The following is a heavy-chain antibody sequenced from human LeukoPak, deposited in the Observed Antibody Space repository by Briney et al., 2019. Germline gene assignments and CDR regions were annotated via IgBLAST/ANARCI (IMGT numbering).Heavy chain of an antibody. CDR1: GGSIRSYY. J-gene: IGHJ4*02. CDR2: IYYSGSI. D-gene: IGHD1-14*01. CDR3: ARSLGITSLDY. V-gene: IGHV4-59*01. Sequence: SETLSLTCSGSGGSIRSYYWNWIRQSPGKGLEWIGYIYYSGSINYNPSFKSRVTMSVDTSKNQFSLKLHSVTAADTAMYYCARSLGITSLDYWGQGMLVTVSS.